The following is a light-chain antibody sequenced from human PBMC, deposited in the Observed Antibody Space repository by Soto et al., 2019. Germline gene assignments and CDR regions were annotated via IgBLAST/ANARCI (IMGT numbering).Light chain of an antibody. J-gene: IGLJ1*01. CDR1: SSDVGSYNL. Sequence: QSVLTQPASVSGSPGQSITISCTGTSSDVGSYNLVSWYQQHPGKAPKLMIYEGSKRPSGVSNRFSGSKSGNTASLTISGLQAEYEAAYYCCSYAGSSTYVFGTGTKVTVL. V-gene: IGLV2-23*01. CDR2: EGS. CDR3: CSYAGSSTYV.